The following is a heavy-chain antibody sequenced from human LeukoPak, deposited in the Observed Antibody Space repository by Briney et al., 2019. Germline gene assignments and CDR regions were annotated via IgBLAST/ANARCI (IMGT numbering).Heavy chain of an antibody. D-gene: IGHD4-17*01. V-gene: IGHV3-7*01. CDR1: GFTFSSYW. CDR3: ARDRAVTRFDP. Sequence: PEGSLRLSCAASGFTFSSYWMSWVRQAPGKGLEWVANIKQDGSEKYYVDSVKGRFTISRDNAKNSLYLQMNSLRAEDMVVYYCARDRAVTRFDPWGQGTLVTVSS. CDR2: IKQDGSEK. J-gene: IGHJ5*02.